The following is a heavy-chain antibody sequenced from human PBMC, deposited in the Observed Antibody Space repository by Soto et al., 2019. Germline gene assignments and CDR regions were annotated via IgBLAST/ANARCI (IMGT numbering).Heavy chain of an antibody. CDR2: ISGSGGNI. CDR1: GFTFISYA. J-gene: IGHJ4*02. CDR3: AKDKEWPVYWWGDMLGMDFDY. V-gene: IGHV3-23*01. Sequence: EVQLLESGGGLVQPGGSLRLSCAASGFTFISYAMSWVRQAPGKGLEWVSTISGSGGNIYYADSVKGRFTISRDSSKNTLYLQMNSLRAEDTAVYYCAKDKEWPVYWWGDMLGMDFDYWGQGTLVTVSS. D-gene: IGHD2-15*01.